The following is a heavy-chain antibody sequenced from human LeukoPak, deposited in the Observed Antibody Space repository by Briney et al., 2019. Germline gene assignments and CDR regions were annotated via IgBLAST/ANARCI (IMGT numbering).Heavy chain of an antibody. CDR1: GCTYTGYH. D-gene: IGHD6-19*01. Sequence: SSVNVSCKSSGCTYTGYHMHWLRPAPGQGLEWMGWINPNSGDTSYAQKFQGRVTMTRDTSISTAYMELSRLRSDDTAVYYCARTVAGTWGPLDYWGQGTLVTVSS. CDR3: ARTVAGTWGPLDY. V-gene: IGHV1-2*02. CDR2: INPNSGDT. J-gene: IGHJ4*02.